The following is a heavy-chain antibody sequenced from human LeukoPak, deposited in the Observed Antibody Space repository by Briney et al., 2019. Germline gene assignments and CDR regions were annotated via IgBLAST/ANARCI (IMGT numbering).Heavy chain of an antibody. CDR1: GGSISSYY. V-gene: IGHV4-59*01. CDR2: IYYSGST. CDR3: ARGVHYYGSGSYYYYMDV. D-gene: IGHD3-10*01. J-gene: IGHJ6*03. Sequence: SETLSLTCTVSGGSISSYYWSWIRHPPGKGLEWIGYIYYSGSTNYNPSLKSRVTISVDTSKNQFSLKLSSVTAADTAVYYCARGVHYYGSGSYYYYMDVWGKGTTVTISS.